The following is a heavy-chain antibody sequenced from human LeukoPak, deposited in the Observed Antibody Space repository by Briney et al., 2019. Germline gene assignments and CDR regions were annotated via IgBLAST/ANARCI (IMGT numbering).Heavy chain of an antibody. J-gene: IGHJ4*02. CDR3: ARDDGVGSWYPFRGLYFDY. V-gene: IGHV1-2*02. D-gene: IGHD6-13*01. Sequence: GASVKVSCKASGYTSTGYYMHWVRQAPGQGLEWMGWINPNSGGTNYAQKFQGRVTMTRDTSISTAYMELSRLRSDDTAVYYCARDDGVGSWYPFRGLYFDYWGQGTLVTVSS. CDR1: GYTSTGYY. CDR2: INPNSGGT.